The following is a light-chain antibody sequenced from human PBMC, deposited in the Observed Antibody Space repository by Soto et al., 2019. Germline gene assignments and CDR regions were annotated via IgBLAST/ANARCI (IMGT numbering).Light chain of an antibody. CDR1: QSVSSSY. V-gene: IGKV3-20*01. J-gene: IGKJ1*01. CDR2: GAS. CDR3: QQCGSSPCT. Sequence: EIVLTQSPGTLSLSPGERATLSCRASQSVSSSYLAWYQQKPGLAPRLLIYGASSRATAIPDRFSGSGSGTDFTLTISRLEPEDFAVYYCQQCGSSPCTFGQGTKVDIK.